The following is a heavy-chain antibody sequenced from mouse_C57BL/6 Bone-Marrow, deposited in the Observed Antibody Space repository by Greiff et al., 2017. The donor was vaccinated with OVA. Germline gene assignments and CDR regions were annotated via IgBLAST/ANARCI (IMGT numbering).Heavy chain of an antibody. Sequence: EVKVEESGGGLVQPGGSMKLSCVASGFTFSNYWMNWVRQSPEKGLEWVAQIRLKSDNYATHYAESVKGRFTISRDDSKSSVYLQMNNLRAEDTGIYYCTGETRTGTGNYAVDYWGQGTSVTVSS. CDR3: TGETRTGTGNYAVDY. CDR1: GFTFSNYW. CDR2: IRLKSDNYAT. D-gene: IGHD4-1*01. V-gene: IGHV6-3*01. J-gene: IGHJ4*01.